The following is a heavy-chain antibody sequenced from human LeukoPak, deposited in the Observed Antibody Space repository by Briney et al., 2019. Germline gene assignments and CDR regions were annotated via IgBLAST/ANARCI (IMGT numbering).Heavy chain of an antibody. V-gene: IGHV3-21*01. CDR1: GFTFSSYS. Sequence: GGSLRLSCAASGFTFSSYSMNWVRQAPGKGLEWVSSISSSSSYIYYADSVKGRFTISRDNAKNSLYLQMNSLRAEDTAVYYRARASNMVRGVITSYFDYWGQGTLVTVSS. CDR2: ISSSSSYI. CDR3: ARASNMVRGVITSYFDY. D-gene: IGHD3-10*01. J-gene: IGHJ4*02.